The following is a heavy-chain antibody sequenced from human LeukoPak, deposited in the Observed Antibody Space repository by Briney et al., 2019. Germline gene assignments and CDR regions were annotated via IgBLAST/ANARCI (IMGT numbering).Heavy chain of an antibody. CDR1: GFSFDDYA. CDR2: ISWNSGNI. J-gene: IGHJ4*02. CDR3: AKDYGSGEGEYYFDY. D-gene: IGHD3-10*01. Sequence: GRSLRLSCVASGFSFDDYAMHWVRQAPGKGLEWVTGISWNSGNIGYADSVKGRFTISRDNGKNSLYLQMNSLRVEDTALYYCAKDYGSGEGEYYFDYWGQGTLVTVSS. V-gene: IGHV3-9*01.